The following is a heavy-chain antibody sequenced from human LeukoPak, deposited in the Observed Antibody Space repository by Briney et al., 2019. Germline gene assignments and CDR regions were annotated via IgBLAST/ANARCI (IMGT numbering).Heavy chain of an antibody. CDR2: VSVYNGNT. Sequence: ASVKVSCKASGGTFSSYAISWVRQAPGQGLEWMGLVSVYNGNTKQTQNLQGRVTMTTDTSTSTTYMELRSLRSDDTAVYYCARTPEGGQPYYFDYWGQGTLVTVSS. CDR3: ARTPEGGQPYYFDY. CDR1: GGTFSSYA. D-gene: IGHD3-16*01. J-gene: IGHJ4*02. V-gene: IGHV1-18*01.